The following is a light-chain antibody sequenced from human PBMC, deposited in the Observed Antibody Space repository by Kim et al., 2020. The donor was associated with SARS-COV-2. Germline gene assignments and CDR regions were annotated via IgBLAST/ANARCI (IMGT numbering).Light chain of an antibody. V-gene: IGLV1-51*01. Sequence: GQKFTTSCSGSRSNIGNNYVSWYQQHPGTAPKLLIYDNNKRPSGIPDRFSGSKSGTSATLGITGLQSGDEADYYCGTWDSSLSAGVFGGGTKVTVL. CDR1: RSNIGNNY. J-gene: IGLJ3*02. CDR2: DNN. CDR3: GTWDSSLSAGV.